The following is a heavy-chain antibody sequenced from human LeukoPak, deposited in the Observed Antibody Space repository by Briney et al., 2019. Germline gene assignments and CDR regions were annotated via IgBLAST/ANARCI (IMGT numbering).Heavy chain of an antibody. CDR2: INPNSGGT. CDR3: GRAGNRSPGPTYYYGLDV. D-gene: IGHD1-14*01. V-gene: IGHV1-2*02. CDR1: GYSFSNYY. J-gene: IGHJ6*02. Sequence: GASVKVSCKASGYSFSNYYIHWVRQAPGQGLEWMGWINPNSGGTNDAHNYQGRVTMTRDTSITTVYLELSGLRSDDTAVYYCGRAGNRSPGPTYYYGLDVWGQGTTVTVSS.